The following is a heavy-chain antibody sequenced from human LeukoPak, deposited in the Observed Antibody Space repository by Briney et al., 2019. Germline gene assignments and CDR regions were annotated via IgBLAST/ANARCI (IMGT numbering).Heavy chain of an antibody. CDR1: GFSFSSYG. D-gene: IGHD3-22*01. CDR2: ISYDGSNK. CDR3: AKDLGYYDSSGYYFTMPDY. J-gene: IGHJ4*02. Sequence: GGSLRLSCAASGFSFSSYGMRWVRQAPGKGLEWVAAISYDGSNKYYADSVKGRFTISRDNSKNTLYLQMNGLRAKDTAVYYCAKDLGYYDSSGYYFTMPDYWGQGTLVTVSS. V-gene: IGHV3-30*18.